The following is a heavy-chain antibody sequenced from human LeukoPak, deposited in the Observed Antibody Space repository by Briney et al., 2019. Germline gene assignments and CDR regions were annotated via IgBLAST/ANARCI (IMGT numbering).Heavy chain of an antibody. CDR3: AKDAYYFDTSDYP. CDR1: GFTFNNYA. D-gene: IGHD3-22*01. V-gene: IGHV3-23*01. CDR2: ITSTGGTT. Sequence: GGSLRLSCAASGFTFNNYAMSWVRQAPGKGLEWVSGITSTGGTTYYAGSVRGRFTISRDNFDNTLHLQMDSLRAEDTALYYCAKDAYYFDTSDYPWGQGTLVTVS. J-gene: IGHJ1*01.